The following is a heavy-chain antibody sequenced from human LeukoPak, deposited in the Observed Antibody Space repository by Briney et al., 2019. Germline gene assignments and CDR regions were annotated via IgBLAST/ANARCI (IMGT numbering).Heavy chain of an antibody. V-gene: IGHV3-13*01. CDR1: GFTFSSYG. D-gene: IGHD6-19*01. CDR2: IGTAGDT. Sequence: GGSLRLSCAASGFTFSSYGMHWVRQATGKGLEWVSAIGTAGDTYYPGSVKGRFTISRENAKNSLYLQMNSLRAGDTAVYYCARGGSAVAGRDYYYYYMDVWGKGTTVTISS. J-gene: IGHJ6*03. CDR3: ARGGSAVAGRDYYYYYMDV.